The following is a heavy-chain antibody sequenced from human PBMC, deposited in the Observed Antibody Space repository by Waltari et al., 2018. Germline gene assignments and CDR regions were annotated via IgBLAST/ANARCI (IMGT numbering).Heavy chain of an antibody. D-gene: IGHD1-1*01. CDR1: GFTFSSYG. CDR2: IRYDGSNK. CDR3: AKGGTTGTTIFLDY. J-gene: IGHJ4*02. Sequence: QVQLVESGGGVVQPGGSLRLSCAASGFTFSSYGMHWVRQAPGKGLEWVAFIRYDGSNKYYADSVKGRFTISRDNSKNTPYLQMNSLRAEDTAVYYCAKGGTTGTTIFLDYWGQGTLVTVSS. V-gene: IGHV3-30*02.